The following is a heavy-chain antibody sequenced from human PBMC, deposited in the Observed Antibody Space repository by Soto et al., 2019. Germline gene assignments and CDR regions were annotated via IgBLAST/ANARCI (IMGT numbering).Heavy chain of an antibody. CDR2: INHSGST. V-gene: IGHV4-34*01. CDR1: GGSFSGYY. Sequence: PSETLSLTCAVYGGSFSGYYWSWIRQPPGKGLEWIGEINHSGSTNYNPSLKSRVTISVDTSKNQFSLKLSSVTAADTAVYYCARGDYYDSSGYYYGKVHFDIWGQGTMVTVSS. J-gene: IGHJ3*02. D-gene: IGHD3-22*01. CDR3: ARGDYYDSSGYYYGKVHFDI.